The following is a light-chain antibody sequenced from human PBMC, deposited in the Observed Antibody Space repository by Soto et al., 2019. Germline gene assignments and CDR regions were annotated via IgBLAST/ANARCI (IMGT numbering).Light chain of an antibody. CDR2: DAS. CDR3: LQRSKWPLT. V-gene: IGKV3-11*01. CDR1: QSVSNY. Sequence: EIVLTQSPATLSLSPGERATLSCRASQSVSNYLDWYQQNPGQAPRVFIYDASNWATGIAARFSGSGSGTDFTLAIGSLEPEDFAVYYCLQRSKWPLTFGGGTKVDIK. J-gene: IGKJ4*01.